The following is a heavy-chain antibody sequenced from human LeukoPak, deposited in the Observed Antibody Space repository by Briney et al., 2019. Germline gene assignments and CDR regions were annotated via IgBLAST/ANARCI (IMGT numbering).Heavy chain of an antibody. CDR1: GYSISTGYY. CDR2: INHSGST. CDR3: ARVQYFDNGGYWNLDY. V-gene: IGHV4-38-2*02. Sequence: SETLSLTCTVSGYSISTGYYWGWIRQPPGKGLEWIGEINHSGSTNYNPSLKSRVTISVDTSKNQFSLKLSSVTAADTAVYYCARVQYFDNGGYWNLDYWGQGTLVTVSS. J-gene: IGHJ4*02. D-gene: IGHD3-22*01.